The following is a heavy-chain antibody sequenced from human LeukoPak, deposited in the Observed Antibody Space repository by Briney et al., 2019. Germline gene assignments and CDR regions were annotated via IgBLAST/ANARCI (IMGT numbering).Heavy chain of an antibody. Sequence: GASVKVSCKASGYTFTVYFIHWVRQAPGQGLEWMGRINPNSGAIDYAQKFQGRVTMTRDTSISTAYMELSSLKSDDTAVYYCAKIGSSHDFDYWGQGTLITVSS. D-gene: IGHD1-26*01. J-gene: IGHJ4*02. V-gene: IGHV1-2*06. CDR3: AKIGSSHDFDY. CDR1: GYTFTVYF. CDR2: INPNSGAI.